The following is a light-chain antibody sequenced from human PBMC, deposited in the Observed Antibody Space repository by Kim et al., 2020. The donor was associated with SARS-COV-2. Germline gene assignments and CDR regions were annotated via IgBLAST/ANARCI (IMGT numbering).Light chain of an antibody. CDR3: QQYNSFWT. Sequence: SASVGDRVTITCRASQNIGGFLAWYQQKPGNAPNLLIYETSVLETGVPLRFSGSASGTEFTLPITSLQPDDFATYYCQQYNSFWTFGPGTKVDIK. CDR2: ETS. J-gene: IGKJ1*01. CDR1: QNIGGF. V-gene: IGKV1-5*03.